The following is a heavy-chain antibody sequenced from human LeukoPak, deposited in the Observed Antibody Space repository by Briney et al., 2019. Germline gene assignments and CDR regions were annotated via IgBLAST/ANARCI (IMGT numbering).Heavy chain of an antibody. CDR1: GGSISSTRYY. V-gene: IGHV4-39*01. J-gene: IGHJ4*02. D-gene: IGHD6-13*01. Sequence: PSETLSLTCSVSGGSISSTRYYWGWIRQPPGKGLDWIGSMYYTGSSYYNPSLKSRVTISADTSKNQFSLKMSSVTAADTAVYYCARGWGAAAAPAYWGQGTLVTVSS. CDR2: MYYTGSS. CDR3: ARGWGAAAAPAY.